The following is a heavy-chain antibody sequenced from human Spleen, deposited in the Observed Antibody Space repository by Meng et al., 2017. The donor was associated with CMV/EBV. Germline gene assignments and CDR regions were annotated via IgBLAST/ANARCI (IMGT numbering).Heavy chain of an antibody. Sequence: GESLKISCVASGFTFSSYGMHWVRQAPGKGLEWLAIISYDGSTKYYADSVKGRFTISRDNSKNTLYLQMISLRLEDTAVYYCARADGRADYYDSSGTTGAFDIWGQGTMVTVSS. J-gene: IGHJ3*02. V-gene: IGHV3-30*03. CDR1: GFTFSSYG. D-gene: IGHD3-22*01. CDR2: ISYDGSTK. CDR3: ARADGRADYYDSSGTTGAFDI.